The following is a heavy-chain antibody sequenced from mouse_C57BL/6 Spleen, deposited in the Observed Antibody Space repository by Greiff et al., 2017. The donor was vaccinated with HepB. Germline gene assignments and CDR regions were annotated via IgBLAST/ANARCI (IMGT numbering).Heavy chain of an antibody. D-gene: IGHD2-12*01. CDR2: IYWDDDK. J-gene: IGHJ4*01. CDR1: GFSLSTSGMG. CDR3: ARRGYSHYAMDY. V-gene: IGHV8-12*01. Sequence: QVTLKESGPGILQSSQTLSLPCSFSGFSLSTSGMGVSWLRQPSGKGLEWLAHIYWDDDKRSNPSLKSRLTISKDTSRNQVFLKITSVDTADTATYYCARRGYSHYAMDYWGQGTSVTVSS.